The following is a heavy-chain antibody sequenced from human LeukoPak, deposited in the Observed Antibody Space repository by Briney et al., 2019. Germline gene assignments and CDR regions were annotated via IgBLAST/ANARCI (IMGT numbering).Heavy chain of an antibody. D-gene: IGHD3-3*01. Sequence: GGSLRLSCAASGFTFSNYAITWVRQAPGKGLEWVSSISGSGDSTYYADSVKGRFTISRDNSKNTLYLQMNSLTAEDTAVYYCAKLYDFWSGYYFDYWGQGTLLTVSS. J-gene: IGHJ4*02. CDR2: ISGSGDST. V-gene: IGHV3-23*01. CDR1: GFTFSNYA. CDR3: AKLYDFWSGYYFDY.